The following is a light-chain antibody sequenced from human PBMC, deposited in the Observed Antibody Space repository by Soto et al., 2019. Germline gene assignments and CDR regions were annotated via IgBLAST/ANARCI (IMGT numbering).Light chain of an antibody. Sequence: QSALTQPASVSGSPGQSITISCTGTSSDVGGYNYVSWYQQHPGKAPKLMIYDVSNRPSGVSNRFSGSKSGNTASLTISGLQAEDEADSYCSSYTSSSRGVFGGGTKLTVL. V-gene: IGLV2-14*01. J-gene: IGLJ2*01. CDR3: SSYTSSSRGV. CDR1: SSDVGGYNY. CDR2: DVS.